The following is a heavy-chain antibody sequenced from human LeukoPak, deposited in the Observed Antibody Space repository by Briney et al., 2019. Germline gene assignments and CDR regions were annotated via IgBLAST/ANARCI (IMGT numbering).Heavy chain of an antibody. J-gene: IGHJ4*02. CDR1: GFTFSNAW. Sequence: GGSLRLSCAASGFTFSNAWMSWVRQAPGKGLEWVGRIKSKTDGGTPDYAAPVKGRFTISRDDSKNTLNLQMNSLKTEDTAVYYCTGVSRSSWYDYWGQGTLVTVSS. CDR3: TGVSRSSWYDY. D-gene: IGHD6-13*01. V-gene: IGHV3-15*01. CDR2: IKSKTDGGTP.